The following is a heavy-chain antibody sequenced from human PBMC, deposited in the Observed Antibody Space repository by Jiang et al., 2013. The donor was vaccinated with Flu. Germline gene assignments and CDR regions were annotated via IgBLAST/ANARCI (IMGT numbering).Heavy chain of an antibody. CDR3: ARGLLSSGWRENYYGMDV. Sequence: VQLLESGGGVVQPGRSLRLSCAASGFTFSSYGMHWVRQAPGKGLEWVAVIWYDGSNKYYADSVKGRFTISRDNSKNTLYLQMNSLRAEDTAVYYCARGLLSSGWRENYYGMDVWGQGTTVTVSS. D-gene: IGHD6-19*01. V-gene: IGHV3-33*01. CDR1: GFTFSSYG. CDR2: IWYDGSNK. J-gene: IGHJ6*02.